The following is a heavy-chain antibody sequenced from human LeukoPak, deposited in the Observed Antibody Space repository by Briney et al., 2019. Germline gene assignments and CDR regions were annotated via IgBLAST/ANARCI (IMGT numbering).Heavy chain of an antibody. J-gene: IGHJ3*02. D-gene: IGHD3-22*01. CDR1: GYTFTSYG. V-gene: IGHV1-18*01. Sequence: ASVKVSCTASGYTFTSYGISWVRQAPRQGLEWMGWISAYNGNTNYAQKLQGRVTMTTDTSTSTAYMELRSLRSDDTAVYYCARDPYDNNAFDIWGQGTTVTVSS. CDR3: ARDPYDNNAFDI. CDR2: ISAYNGNT.